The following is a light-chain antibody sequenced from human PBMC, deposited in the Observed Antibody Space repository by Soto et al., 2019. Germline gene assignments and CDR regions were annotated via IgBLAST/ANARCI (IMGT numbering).Light chain of an antibody. Sequence: QSALTQPASVSGSPGQSITISCTGTSSDVGGYNYVSWYQHHPGKAPKLLVFEVSNRPSGVSHRFSGSKSGNTASLTISGLQAEDEADYYCCSYTSTTTLVVFGGGTKVTVL. CDR1: SSDVGGYNY. CDR2: EVS. V-gene: IGLV2-14*01. CDR3: CSYTSTTTLVV. J-gene: IGLJ2*01.